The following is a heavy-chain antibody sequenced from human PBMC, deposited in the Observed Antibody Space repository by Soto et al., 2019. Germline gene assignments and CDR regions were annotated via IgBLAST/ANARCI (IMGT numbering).Heavy chain of an antibody. Sequence: SETLSLTGTLSRVSITSSDNIWNYNSKHPGKCLEGIGYIYYSGSTYYNPSLKSRVTISVDTSKNQFSLKLSSVTAADTAVYYCARGHDYGDISHGYSYYYGMDVWGQGTTVT. J-gene: IGHJ6*01. CDR1: RVSITSSDNI. CDR3: ARGHDYGDISHGYSYYYGMDV. D-gene: IGHD4-17*01. CDR2: IYYSGST. V-gene: IGHV4-31*03.